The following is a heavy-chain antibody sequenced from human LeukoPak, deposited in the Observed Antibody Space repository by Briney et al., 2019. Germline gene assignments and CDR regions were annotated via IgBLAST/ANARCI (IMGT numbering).Heavy chain of an antibody. V-gene: IGHV4-59*01. J-gene: IGHJ4*02. CDR2: IYYSGST. D-gene: IGHD3-10*01. Sequence: SETLSLTCTVSGGSISSYYWSWIRQPPGKGLEWIGYIYYSGSTNYNPSLKSRVTISVDTSKNQISLKLSSVTAADTAVYYCARVRINSRFGEFTYYFDYWGQGTLVTVSS. CDR1: GGSISSYY. CDR3: ARVRINSRFGEFTYYFDY.